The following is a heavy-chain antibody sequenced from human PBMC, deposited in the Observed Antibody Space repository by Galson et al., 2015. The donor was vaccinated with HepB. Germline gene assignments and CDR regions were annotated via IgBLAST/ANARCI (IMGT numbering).Heavy chain of an antibody. V-gene: IGHV3-23*01. CDR1: GFSFSSYA. J-gene: IGHJ4*02. CDR3: AKRIYGWYQTDY. D-gene: IGHD6-19*01. CDR2: ITGNGDGT. Sequence: SLRLSCAASGFSFSSYAMSWVRQAPGKGLEWVSAITGNGDGTHYADSVKGRFTISRDNSKNTLYLQMNSLRAEDTAVYYCAKRIYGWYQTDYWGQGTLVTVSS.